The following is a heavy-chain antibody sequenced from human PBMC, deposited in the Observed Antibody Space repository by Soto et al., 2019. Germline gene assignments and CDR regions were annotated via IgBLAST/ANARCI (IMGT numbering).Heavy chain of an antibody. CDR3: ARIHASGCSSWYYFDY. J-gene: IGHJ4*02. D-gene: IGHD6-13*01. Sequence: SGPTLVKPTQTLTLTCTFSGFSLSTSGMCVSWIRQPPGKALEWLARIDWADDKYYSTSLKTRLTISKDTSKNQVVLTMTNMDPVDTATYYCARIHASGCSSWYYFDYCGQGTLVTVSS. V-gene: IGHV2-70*11. CDR1: GFSLSTSGMC. CDR2: IDWADDK.